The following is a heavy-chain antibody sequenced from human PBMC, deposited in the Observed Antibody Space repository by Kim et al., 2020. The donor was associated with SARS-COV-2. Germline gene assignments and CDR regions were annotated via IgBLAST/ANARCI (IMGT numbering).Heavy chain of an antibody. Sequence: GGSLRLSCAASGFTFNKAWMSWVRQAPGKGLEWFGRIKSKTDGGTTDYAAPVKGRFTISRDDSKNTLYLQMNSLKTEDTAVYYCTKSIAAAAYIWGQGTLVTVSS. V-gene: IGHV3-15*01. J-gene: IGHJ4*02. D-gene: IGHD6-13*01. CDR2: IKSKTDGGTT. CDR3: TKSIAAAAYI. CDR1: GFTFNKAW.